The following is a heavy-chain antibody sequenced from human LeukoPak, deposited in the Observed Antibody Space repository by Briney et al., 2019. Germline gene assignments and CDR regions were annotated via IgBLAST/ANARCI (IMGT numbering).Heavy chain of an antibody. CDR1: GFTFSTYG. J-gene: IGHJ6*02. CDR3: AKGRSGSYYYGVDV. D-gene: IGHD3-10*01. Sequence: GGSLRLSCAASGFTFSTYGMHGVRQAPGKGLKGVAVISYDGSNQYYADSVKGRFTISRDNSKNTLYLQMNSLRGEDTAVYYCAKGRSGSYYYGVDVWGQGATVTVSS. CDR2: ISYDGSNQ. V-gene: IGHV3-30*18.